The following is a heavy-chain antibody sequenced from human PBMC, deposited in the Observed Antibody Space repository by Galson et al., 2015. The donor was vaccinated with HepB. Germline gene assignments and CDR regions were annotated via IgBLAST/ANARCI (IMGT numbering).Heavy chain of an antibody. CDR1: GFTFSSYS. D-gene: IGHD3-3*01. CDR2: ISSSSSYI. CDR3: ARGTRFLEWFRDVETFYYYYGMDV. Sequence: SLRLSCAASGFTFSSYSMNWVRQAPGKGLEWVSSISSSSSYIYYADSVKGRFTISRDNAKNSLYLQMNSLRAEDTAVYYCARGTRFLEWFRDVETFYYYYGMDVWGQGTTVTVSS. J-gene: IGHJ6*02. V-gene: IGHV3-21*01.